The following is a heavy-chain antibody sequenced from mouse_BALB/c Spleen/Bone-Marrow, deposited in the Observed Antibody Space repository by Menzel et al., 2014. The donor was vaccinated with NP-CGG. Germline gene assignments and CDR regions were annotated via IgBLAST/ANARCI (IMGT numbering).Heavy chain of an antibody. CDR3: ARRDDGYVFFDY. V-gene: IGHV1-4*01. CDR1: GYTFTTYT. J-gene: IGHJ2*01. CDR2: INPSSGYT. D-gene: IGHD2-3*01. Sequence: QVQLQQSGAELARPGASVKMSCRASGYTFTTYTIHRVRQRPGQGLEWIGYINPSSGYTNYIQKFKDKATLTADKSSSTAYMQLSSLTSEDSAVYYCARRDDGYVFFDYWGQGTLSQSPQ.